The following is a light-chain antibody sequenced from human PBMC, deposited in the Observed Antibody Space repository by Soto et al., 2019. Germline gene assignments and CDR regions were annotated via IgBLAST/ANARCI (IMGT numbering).Light chain of an antibody. CDR2: KVS. CDR1: QSLVYSGGNTY. CDR3: MQGTHWPWT. Sequence: DVVMTQSPLSLPVTLGQPASISCRSSQSLVYSGGNTYLNWFQQRPGQSPRRLIYKVSNRDSGVPDRCSGSGSGTDFTLKISRVEAEDVGVYYCMQGTHWPWTFGQGTKVEIK. V-gene: IGKV2-30*01. J-gene: IGKJ1*01.